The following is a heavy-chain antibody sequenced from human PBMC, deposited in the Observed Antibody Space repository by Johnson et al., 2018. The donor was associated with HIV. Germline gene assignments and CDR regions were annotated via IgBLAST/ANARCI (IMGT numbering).Heavy chain of an antibody. D-gene: IGHD6-13*01. J-gene: IGHJ3*02. Sequence: QVQLMESGGGVVQSGRSLRLSCAASGFTFSSYGMHWVRQAPGKGLEWVAVMWYDGSNKYYADSVKGRFIISRDNSKNTLYLQMNSLRAEDTAVYYCAKCIWGSSLIDAFDIWGQGTMVTVSS. V-gene: IGHV3-33*06. CDR1: GFTFSSYG. CDR2: MWYDGSNK. CDR3: AKCIWGSSLIDAFDI.